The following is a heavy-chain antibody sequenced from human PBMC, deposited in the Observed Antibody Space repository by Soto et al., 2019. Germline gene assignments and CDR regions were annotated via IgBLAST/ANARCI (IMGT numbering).Heavy chain of an antibody. D-gene: IGHD3-9*01. Sequence: GGSLRLSCAASGFTFSSYSMNWVRQAPCKGLEWVAVIWSDGSNKYYADSVKGRFTISRDNSKKTLYLQMNSLRAEDTAVYYCARVFDTYYFDSWGQGNMVTVSS. CDR1: GFTFSSYS. CDR3: ARVFDTYYFDS. J-gene: IGHJ4*02. CDR2: IWSDGSNK. V-gene: IGHV3-33*08.